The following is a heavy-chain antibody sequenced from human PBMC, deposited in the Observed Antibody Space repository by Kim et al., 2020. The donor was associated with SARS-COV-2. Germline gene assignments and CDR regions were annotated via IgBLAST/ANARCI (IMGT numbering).Heavy chain of an antibody. V-gene: IGHV3-33*01. D-gene: IGHD4-17*01. Sequence: GGSLRLSCAASGFTFSSYGMHWVRQAPGKGLEWVAVIWYDGSNKYYADSVKGRFTISRDNSKNTLYLQMNSLRAEDTAVYYCARGEDPLYIWLTTDYWGQGTLVTVSS. CDR3: ARGEDPLYIWLTTDY. CDR2: IWYDGSNK. J-gene: IGHJ4*02. CDR1: GFTFSSYG.